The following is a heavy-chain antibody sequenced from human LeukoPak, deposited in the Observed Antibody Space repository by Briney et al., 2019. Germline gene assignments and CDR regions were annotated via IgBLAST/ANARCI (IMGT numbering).Heavy chain of an antibody. CDR3: ARSSGAADL. V-gene: IGHV4-39*07. Sequence: SETLSLTCTVSGGSISSSSYYWGWIRQPPGKGLEWIGSIYYSGSTYYNPSLKSRVTISVDTSKNQFSLKLSSVTAADTAVYYCARSSGAADLWGRGTLVTVSS. J-gene: IGHJ2*01. CDR1: GGSISSSSYY. D-gene: IGHD3-10*01. CDR2: IYYSGST.